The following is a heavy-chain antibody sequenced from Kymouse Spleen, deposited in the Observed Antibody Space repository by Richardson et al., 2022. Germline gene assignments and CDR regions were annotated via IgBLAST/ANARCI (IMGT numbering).Heavy chain of an antibody. J-gene: IGHJ6*02. V-gene: IGHV6-1*01. CDR1: GDSVSSNSAA. D-gene: IGHD3-10*01. Sequence: QVQLQQSGPGLVKPSQTLSLTCAISGDSVSSNSAAWNWIRQSPSRGLEWLGRTYYRSKWYNDYAVSVKSRITINPDTSKNQFSLQLNSVTPEDTAVYYCARDRYYYGSGSYDYYYGMDVWGQGTTVTVSS. CDR2: TYYRSKWYN. CDR3: ARDRYYYGSGSYDYYYGMDV.